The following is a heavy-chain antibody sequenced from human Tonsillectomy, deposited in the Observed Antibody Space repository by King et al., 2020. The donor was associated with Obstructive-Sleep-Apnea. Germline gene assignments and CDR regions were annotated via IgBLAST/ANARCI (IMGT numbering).Heavy chain of an antibody. D-gene: IGHD3-10*01. CDR2: VTLIGST. V-gene: IGHV4-34*01. CDR1: GVSFSGYN. CDR3: VRGPGRFVEVFAPGAFDI. Sequence: HVQLQQWGAGLLKPSETLSLNCAFYGVSFSGYNWNWIRQPPGKGLEWIGEVTLIGSTNYNPPLTIRVTISVDMSKNQFSLKLTSVTAADTAVYYCVRGPGRFVEVFAPGAFDIWGQGTMVTVSS. J-gene: IGHJ3*02.